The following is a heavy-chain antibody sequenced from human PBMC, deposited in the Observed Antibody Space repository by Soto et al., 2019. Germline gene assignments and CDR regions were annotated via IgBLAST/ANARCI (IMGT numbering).Heavy chain of an antibody. V-gene: IGHV3-23*01. D-gene: IGHD3-9*01. Sequence: EVQLLESGGGLVQPGGSLRLSCVASGFPFSNYYMDWVRQAPGKGLEWVAVISGSEDNIHYADSVNGRFTISRDNSMNTLYLQMNSLRADDPSIYYCPKYLHWFSMDVWGQGTTATVSS. CDR2: ISGSEDNI. J-gene: IGHJ6*02. CDR1: GFPFSNYY. CDR3: PKYLHWFSMDV.